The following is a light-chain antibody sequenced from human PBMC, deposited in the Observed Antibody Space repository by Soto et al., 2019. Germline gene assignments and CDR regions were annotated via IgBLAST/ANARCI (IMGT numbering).Light chain of an antibody. CDR3: LQYGDSPLT. J-gene: IGKJ3*01. CDR2: AAS. CDR1: QSVTVNS. V-gene: IGKV3-20*01. Sequence: EILLTQSPSTLSLSPGEGVTLSCRASQSVTVNSLAWYQQKPGQAPRLLIYAASTRDTAVPDRFTGSGSGTDFALTISRLEPEDFAVYYFLQYGDSPLTFGPGTKVDLK.